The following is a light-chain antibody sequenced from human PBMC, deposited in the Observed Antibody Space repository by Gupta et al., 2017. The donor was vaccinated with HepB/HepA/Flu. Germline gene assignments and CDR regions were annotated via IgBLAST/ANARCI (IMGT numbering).Light chain of an antibody. CDR2: LVS. V-gene: IGKV2-28*01. CDR3: MLTLQIPLT. J-gene: IGKJ5*01. CDR1: QSLLHRSGYNS. Sequence: DILMTQSPLSLPVTPGEPASISCKSSQSLLHRSGYNSLDWYFQKAGQTPHLLIFLVSTRASGVSDSYSGSGSVTDFTLKISRGEAEHLGIYYCMLTLQIPLTFGQGTRMEI.